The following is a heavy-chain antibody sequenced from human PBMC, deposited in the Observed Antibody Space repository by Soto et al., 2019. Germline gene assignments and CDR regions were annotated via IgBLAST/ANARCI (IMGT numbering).Heavy chain of an antibody. CDR1: GGSISSGGYY. J-gene: IGHJ3*02. V-gene: IGHV4-31*03. Sequence: KPSETLSLTCTVSGGSISSGGYYWSWIRQHPGKGLEWIGYIYYSGSTYYNPSLKSRVTISVDTSKNQFSLKLSSVTAADTAVYYCARKQWLTPAGWAFDIWGQGTMVTVSS. CDR3: ARKQWLTPAGWAFDI. D-gene: IGHD6-19*01. CDR2: IYYSGST.